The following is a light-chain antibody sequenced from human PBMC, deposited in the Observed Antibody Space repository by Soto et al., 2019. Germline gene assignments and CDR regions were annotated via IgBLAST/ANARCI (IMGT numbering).Light chain of an antibody. CDR1: QSISTN. CDR2: GAS. V-gene: IGKV3-15*01. CDR3: QQYYDWPIT. Sequence: EIVMTQSPATLSVSPGERATLSCRASQSISTNLAWYQQKPGQAPRLLIYGASTRATGIPARFSGSGSETEFTLTSSGLQSEDFAVYYCQQYYDWPITFGLGTRLDIK. J-gene: IGKJ5*01.